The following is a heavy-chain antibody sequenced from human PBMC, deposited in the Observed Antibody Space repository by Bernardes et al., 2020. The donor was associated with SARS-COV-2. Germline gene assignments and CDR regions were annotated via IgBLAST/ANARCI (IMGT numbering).Heavy chain of an antibody. Sequence: SETLSLTCTVSGGSISSYYWSWIRQPAGKGLEWIGRIYTSGSTNYNPSLKSRVTMSVDTSKNQFSLKLSSVTAADTAVYYCARVGFHYDFWSGYYTGGEENYYYGMDVWGQGTTVTVSS. J-gene: IGHJ6*02. D-gene: IGHD3-3*01. CDR3: ARVGFHYDFWSGYYTGGEENYYYGMDV. V-gene: IGHV4-4*07. CDR2: IYTSGST. CDR1: GGSISSYY.